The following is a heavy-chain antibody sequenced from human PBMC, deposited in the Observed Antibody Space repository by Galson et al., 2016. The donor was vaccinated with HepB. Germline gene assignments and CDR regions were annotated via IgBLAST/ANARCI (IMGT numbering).Heavy chain of an antibody. Sequence: SVKVSCKASGYTFTNYVISWVRQAPGQGLEWMGWISASSGNTKNAQKSEGRVTMTTDTSTSTAYMEWRSLRSDYTALYYCATFSAAAHTDYWGQGTLVTVSS. CDR2: ISASSGNT. V-gene: IGHV1-18*01. CDR3: ATFSAAAHTDY. D-gene: IGHD6-6*01. CDR1: GYTFTNYV. J-gene: IGHJ4*02.